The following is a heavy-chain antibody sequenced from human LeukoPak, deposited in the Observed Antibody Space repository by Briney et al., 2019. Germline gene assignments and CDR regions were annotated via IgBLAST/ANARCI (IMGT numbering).Heavy chain of an antibody. CDR3: AKTAGYCSSTSCYTSYYFDY. D-gene: IGHD2-2*02. V-gene: IGHV3-23*01. J-gene: IGHJ4*02. CDR2: ISGSGGST. CDR1: GFTFSSYA. Sequence: GGSLRLSCAASGFTFSSYAMSWVRQAPGKGLEWVSAISGSGGSTYYADSVKGRFTISRDNSKNTLYLQMNRLRAEDTAVYYCAKTAGYCSSTSCYTSYYFDYWGQGTLVTVSS.